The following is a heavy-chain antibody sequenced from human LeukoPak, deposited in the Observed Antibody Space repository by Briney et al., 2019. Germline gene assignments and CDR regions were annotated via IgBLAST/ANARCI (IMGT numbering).Heavy chain of an antibody. Sequence: GGSLRLSCAASGFTFSNNAMSWVRQAPGKGLEWVSATSTSGGSAYYADSVKGRFTISRDNAKNTLYLQMNSLRAEDTAVYYWASRKRGKAAPPGYWGQGTLVTVSS. J-gene: IGHJ4*02. V-gene: IGHV3-23*01. D-gene: IGHD7-27*01. CDR1: GFTFSNNA. CDR3: ASRKRGKAAPPGY. CDR2: TSTSGGSA.